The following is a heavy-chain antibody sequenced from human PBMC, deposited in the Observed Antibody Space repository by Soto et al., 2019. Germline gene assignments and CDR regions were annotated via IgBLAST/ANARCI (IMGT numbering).Heavy chain of an antibody. CDR2: ISGSGGTT. CDR1: GFSFSTYA. D-gene: IGHD6-13*01. J-gene: IGHJ1*01. CDR3: AKDQAAAGTIPRYFQH. Sequence: EVQLLESGGGLVQPEGSLRLSCAASGFSFSTYAMSWVRQAPGKGLEWVSGISGSGGTTYYADSVKGRFTISRDNSKNTLYLQVNSLRAEDTAVYYCAKDQAAAGTIPRYFQHWGQGTLVTVSS. V-gene: IGHV3-23*01.